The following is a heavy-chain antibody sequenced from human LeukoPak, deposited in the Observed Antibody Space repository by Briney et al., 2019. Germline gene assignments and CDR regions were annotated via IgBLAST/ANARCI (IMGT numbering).Heavy chain of an antibody. CDR3: AGYCSGGSCYPLYYYYYMDV. CDR1: GFTFSSYA. J-gene: IGHJ6*03. CDR2: ISYDGSNK. V-gene: IGHV3-30*04. Sequence: GGSLRLSCAASGFTFSSYAMHWVRQAPGKGLEWVAVISYDGSNKYYADSVKGRFTISRDNSKNTLYLQMNSLRAEDTAVYYCAGYCSGGSCYPLYYYYYMDVWGKGTTVTISS. D-gene: IGHD2-15*01.